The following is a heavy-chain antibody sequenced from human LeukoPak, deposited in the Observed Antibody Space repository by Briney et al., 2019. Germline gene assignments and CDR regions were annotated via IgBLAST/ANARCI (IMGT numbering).Heavy chain of an antibody. J-gene: IGHJ3*02. Sequence: AGGSLRLSCAASGFTFSNYWIHWVRQGPGKGLEWVSRINNDGSETIYADAVKGRFTFSRDNAKNTLYLQMNSLRAEDTAVYYCARDTGWRQWLRFTISPTDAFDIWGQGTMVTVSS. D-gene: IGHD5-12*01. CDR3: ARDTGWRQWLRFTISPTDAFDI. CDR2: INNDGSET. V-gene: IGHV3-74*01. CDR1: GFTFSNYW.